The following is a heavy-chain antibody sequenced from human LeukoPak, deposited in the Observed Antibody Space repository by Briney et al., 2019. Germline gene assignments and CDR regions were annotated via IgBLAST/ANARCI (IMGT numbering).Heavy chain of an antibody. CDR2: ISSSSSTI. J-gene: IGHJ6*02. CDR3: ARAGLRWNVIAPYDSSGYYSYGMDV. D-gene: IGHD3-22*01. CDR1: GFTVSSNY. Sequence: GGSLRLSCAASGFTVSSNYMSWVRQAPGKGLEWVSYISSSSSTIYYADSVKGRFTISRDNAKNSLYLQMNSLRAEDTAVYYCARAGLRWNVIAPYDSSGYYSYGMDVWGQGTTVTVSS. V-gene: IGHV3-48*04.